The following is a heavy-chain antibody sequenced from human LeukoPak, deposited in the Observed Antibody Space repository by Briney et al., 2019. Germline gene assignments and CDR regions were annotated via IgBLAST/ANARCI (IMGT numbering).Heavy chain of an antibody. CDR1: GFTFSSYE. CDR3: ARSQGYYDSSGYYIR. J-gene: IGHJ4*02. V-gene: IGHV3-48*03. CDR2: ISSSGSTI. D-gene: IGHD3-22*01. Sequence: GGSLRLSCAASGFTFSSYEMNWFRQAPGKGLEWVSYISSSGSTIYYADSVKGRFTISRDNAKNSLYLQMNGLRAEDTAVYYCARSQGYYDSSGYYIRWGQGTLVTVSS.